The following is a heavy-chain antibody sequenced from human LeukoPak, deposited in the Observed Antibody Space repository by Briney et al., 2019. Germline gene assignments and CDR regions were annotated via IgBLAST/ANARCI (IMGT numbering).Heavy chain of an antibody. V-gene: IGHV1-18*01. CDR2: ISAYNGNT. J-gene: IGHJ4*02. CDR3: ARDLAGGIAARRFGY. D-gene: IGHD6-6*01. CDR1: GYTFTSYG. Sequence: ASVKVSCKASGYTFTSYGISWVRQAPGQGLEWMGWISAYNGNTNYAQKLQGRVTMTTDTSTSTAYMELRSLRSDDTAVYYCARDLAGGIAARRFGYWGQGTLVTVSS.